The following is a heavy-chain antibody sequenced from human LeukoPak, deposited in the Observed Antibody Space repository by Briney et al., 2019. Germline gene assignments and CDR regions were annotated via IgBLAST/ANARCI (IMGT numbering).Heavy chain of an antibody. CDR2: IIPIFGTV. CDR1: GGTFSSYA. J-gene: IGHJ5*02. V-gene: IGHV1-69*05. Sequence: GASVKVSCKASGGTFSSYAISWVRQAPGQGLEWMRGIIPIFGTVNYAQKFQGRVTITTDESTSTAYMELSSLRSEDTAVYYCARVWEEGYYGSGSYVSWFDPWGQGTLVTVSS. CDR3: ARVWEEGYYGSGSYVSWFDP. D-gene: IGHD3-10*01.